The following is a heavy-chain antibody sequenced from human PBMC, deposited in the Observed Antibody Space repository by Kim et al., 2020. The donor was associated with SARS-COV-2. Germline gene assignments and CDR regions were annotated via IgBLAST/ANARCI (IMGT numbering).Heavy chain of an antibody. Sequence: GGSLRLSCAASGFSVMKNHMTWVRQAPGKGLEWVSIIYGSDDTYYADSVKGRFFITRDKSENTLYLQMTSLRVEDTAVYHCARLMGTTVWSPMDVWGQGTTVTVSS. CDR1: GFSVMKNH. CDR3: ARLMGTTVWSPMDV. CDR2: IYGSDDT. V-gene: IGHV3-53*01. D-gene: IGHD4-17*01. J-gene: IGHJ6*02.